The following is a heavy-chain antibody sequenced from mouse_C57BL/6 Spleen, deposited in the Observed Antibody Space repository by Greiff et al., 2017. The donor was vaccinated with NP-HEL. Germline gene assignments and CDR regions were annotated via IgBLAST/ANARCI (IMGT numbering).Heavy chain of an antibody. CDR1: GYSITSGYY. Sequence: EVQLQESGPGLVKPSQSLSLTCSVTGYSITSGYYWNWIRQFPGNKLEWMGYISYDGSNNYNPSLKNRISITRDTSKNQFFLKLNSVTTEDTATYDCARGIYDGYYGYAMDYWGQGTSVTVAS. D-gene: IGHD2-3*01. CDR2: ISYDGSN. J-gene: IGHJ4*01. V-gene: IGHV3-6*01. CDR3: ARGIYDGYYGYAMDY.